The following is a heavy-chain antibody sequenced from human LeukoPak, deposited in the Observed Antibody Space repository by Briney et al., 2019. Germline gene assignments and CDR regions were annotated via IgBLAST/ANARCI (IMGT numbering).Heavy chain of an antibody. D-gene: IGHD6-13*01. J-gene: IGHJ4*02. Sequence: GKSLRLSCAASGFTFSSYAMHWVRQAPGKGLEWVAVISYDGSNKYYTGSVKGRFTISRDNSKNTLYLQMNSLRAEDTAVYYCAKGTRVPSSWLKQQLNYWGQGTLVTVSS. V-gene: IGHV3-30-3*01. CDR1: GFTFSSYA. CDR3: AKGTRVPSSWLKQQLNY. CDR2: ISYDGSNK.